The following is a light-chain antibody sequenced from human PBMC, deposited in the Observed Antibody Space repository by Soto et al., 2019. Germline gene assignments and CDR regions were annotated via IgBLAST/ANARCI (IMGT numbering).Light chain of an antibody. CDR3: QQYSNWPAWT. CDR2: GAS. Sequence: ENMITPSPPPLSVSPGGKATPPRPASQSVSSNLAWYQQKPGQAPRLLIYGASTRATGIPARFSGSGSGTEFILTIISLQSEDSAVYYCQQYSNWPAWTFGQGTKV. CDR1: QSVSSN. V-gene: IGKV3-15*01. J-gene: IGKJ1*01.